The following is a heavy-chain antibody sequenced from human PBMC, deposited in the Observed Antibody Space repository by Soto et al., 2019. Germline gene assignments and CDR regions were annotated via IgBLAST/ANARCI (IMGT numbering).Heavy chain of an antibody. V-gene: IGHV4-34*01. D-gene: IGHD6-13*01. J-gene: IGHJ4*02. CDR1: GRSLSGYY. Sequence: XETLSLTCSVYGRSLSGYYWSWIRQPPGKGLDWIGEINHSGSTNYNPSLKSRVTISVDTSKNQFSLKLSSVTAADTAVYYCARREIAAISYDYWGQGTLVTVSS. CDR2: INHSGST. CDR3: ARREIAAISYDY.